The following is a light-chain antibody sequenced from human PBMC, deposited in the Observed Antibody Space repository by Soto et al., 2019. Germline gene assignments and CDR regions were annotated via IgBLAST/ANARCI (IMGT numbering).Light chain of an antibody. J-gene: IGLJ3*02. CDR1: SSDVGGYNY. CDR2: EVS. Sequence: HSALTQPASVSGSPGQSITISCTGTSSDVGGYNYVSWYQQHPGKAPKLMIYEVSHRPSEVSNRFSGSKSGNTASLTISGLQTEDEADYYCSSYTSSSTLVFGGGTKLTVL. V-gene: IGLV2-14*01. CDR3: SSYTSSSTLV.